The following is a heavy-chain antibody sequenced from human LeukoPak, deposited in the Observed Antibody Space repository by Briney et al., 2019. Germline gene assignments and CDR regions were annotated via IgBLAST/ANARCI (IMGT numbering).Heavy chain of an antibody. J-gene: IGHJ4*02. CDR2: ISYDGSNK. CDR3: AREPRSYYGDYAS. D-gene: IGHD4-17*01. Sequence: RPGGSLRLSCAASGFTFSSYAMHWVRQAPGKGLEWVAVISYDGSNKYYADSVKGRFTISRDNSKNTLYLQMNSLRAEDTAVYYCAREPRSYYGDYASWGQGTLVTVSS. CDR1: GFTFSSYA. V-gene: IGHV3-30-3*01.